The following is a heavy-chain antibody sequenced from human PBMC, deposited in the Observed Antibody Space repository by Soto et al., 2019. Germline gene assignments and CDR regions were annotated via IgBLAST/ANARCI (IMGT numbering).Heavy chain of an antibody. CDR2: IIPIFGTA. CDR1: GGTFSSYA. J-gene: IGHJ3*02. V-gene: IGHV1-69*13. CDR3: ARGGYYYDSGGYLADVFDI. Sequence: SVKVSCKASGGTFSSYAISWVRQAPGQGLEWMGGIIPIFGTANYAQKFQGRVTITADESTSTAYMELSSLRSEDTAVYYCARGGYYYDSGGYLADVFDIGGQGTMVTVS. D-gene: IGHD3-22*01.